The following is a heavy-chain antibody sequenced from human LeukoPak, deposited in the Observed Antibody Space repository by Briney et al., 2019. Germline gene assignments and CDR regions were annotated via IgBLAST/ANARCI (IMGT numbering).Heavy chain of an antibody. CDR2: ISWNSGSI. J-gene: IGHJ4*02. CDR1: GLTFGDST. D-gene: IGHD3-10*01. CDR3: AKGAYYYGSGSYGGPFDY. Sequence: PGGSLRLSCAASGLTFGDSTMNWVRQAPGKGLAWVSGISWNSGSIGYADSVKGRFTISRDNAKNSLYLQMNSLRAEDMALYYCAKGAYYYGSGSYGGPFDYWGQGTLVTVSS. V-gene: IGHV3-9*03.